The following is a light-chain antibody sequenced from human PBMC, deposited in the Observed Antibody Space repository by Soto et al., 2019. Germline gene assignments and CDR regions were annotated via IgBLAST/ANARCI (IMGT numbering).Light chain of an antibody. CDR3: QQYHNWPPT. J-gene: IGKJ1*01. CDR2: GAS. CDR1: QSVASN. V-gene: IGKV3-15*01. Sequence: EIVMTQSPATLSVSPGERATLSCRASQSVASNLAWYQQKPGQPPRLLIYGASTRATGIPARFSGSGSGTEFTLTISSLQSEDLAVYFCQQYHNWPPTFGQGTKVDIK.